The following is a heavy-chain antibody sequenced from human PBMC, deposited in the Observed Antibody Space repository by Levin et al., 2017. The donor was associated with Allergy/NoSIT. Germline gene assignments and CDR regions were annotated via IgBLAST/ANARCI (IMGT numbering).Heavy chain of an antibody. CDR1: RSIFSTYG. D-gene: IGHD4-11*01. CDR3: AKDSSNSWFDY. CDR2: ITDSGAAT. V-gene: IGHV3-23*01. Sequence: PGEPLKISGAAFRSIFSTYGMSWVRQAPGKGPEWVATITDSGAATYYPDSVRGRFTISRDNSKNTRYLQMKSRRVEDAALYYCAKDSSNSWFDYCGRGTLVTVSS. J-gene: IGHJ4*02.